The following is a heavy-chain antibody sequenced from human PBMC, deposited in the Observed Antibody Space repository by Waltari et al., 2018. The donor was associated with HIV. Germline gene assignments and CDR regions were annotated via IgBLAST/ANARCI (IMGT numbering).Heavy chain of an antibody. Sequence: QVQLVQSGAEVKKPGASVKVSCKASGYTFTGYYMHWVRQAPGQGLEWMGRSNPNSGGTNYAQKFQGRVTMTRDTSISTAYMELSRLRSDDTAVYYCARDQEVFWSQGACDYWGQGTLVTVSS. V-gene: IGHV1-2*06. CDR3: ARDQEVFWSQGACDY. CDR2: SNPNSGGT. CDR1: GYTFTGYY. D-gene: IGHD3-3*01. J-gene: IGHJ4*02.